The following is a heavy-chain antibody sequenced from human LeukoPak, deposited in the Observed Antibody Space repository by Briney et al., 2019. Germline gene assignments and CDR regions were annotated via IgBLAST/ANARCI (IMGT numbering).Heavy chain of an antibody. V-gene: IGHV5-10-1*01. Sequence: GESLKISCKGSGYSFTSYWISWVRQMPGKGLEWMGRSDPSDSYTNYSPSFQGHVTLSADKSISTAYLQWSSLKASDTAMYYCARQGEMATIVDYWGQGTLVTVSS. J-gene: IGHJ4*02. CDR1: GYSFTSYW. D-gene: IGHD5-24*01. CDR3: ARQGEMATIVDY. CDR2: SDPSDSYT.